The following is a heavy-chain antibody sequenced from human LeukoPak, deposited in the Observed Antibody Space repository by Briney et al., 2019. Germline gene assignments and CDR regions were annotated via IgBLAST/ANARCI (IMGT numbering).Heavy chain of an antibody. J-gene: IGHJ4*02. CDR2: IYYSGST. Sequence: SETLSLTWPVSGGSISSTCYYSGWIRQPPGKGLEWIGSIYYSGSTCYNPSLKSRVTISVDTSKNQLSMQLSSVTAADTAVCYYASNSSGWSFDYWGQGALVTVSS. D-gene: IGHD6-19*01. V-gene: IGHV4-39*01. CDR1: GGSISSTCYY. CDR3: ASNSSGWSFDY.